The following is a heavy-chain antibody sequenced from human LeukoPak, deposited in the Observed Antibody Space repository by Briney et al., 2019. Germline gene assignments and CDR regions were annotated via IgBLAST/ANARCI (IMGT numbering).Heavy chain of an antibody. D-gene: IGHD3-10*01. CDR2: MHSSGSI. J-gene: IGHJ6*03. V-gene: IGHV4-39*01. Sequence: SETLSLTCTVSGGSITSSIDFWGWIRQPSGKGLEWIGSMHSSGSIYFNPSLKSRVTISIDTSNTQSSLRLTPVTAADTALYFCARQLYTSRSYYAPIDVWGKGTTVTISS. CDR3: ARQLYTSRSYYAPIDV. CDR1: GGSITSSIDF.